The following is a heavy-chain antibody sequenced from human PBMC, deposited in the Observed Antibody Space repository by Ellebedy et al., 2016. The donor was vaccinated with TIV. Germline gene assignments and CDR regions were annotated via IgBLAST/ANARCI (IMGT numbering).Heavy chain of an antibody. Sequence: GESLKISCAASGFTFSDYYMSWIRQAPGKGLEWVSSISSSSSYIYYADSVKGRFTISRDNAKNSLYLQMNSLRAEDTAVYYCARDRRVTIRYFDLWGRGTLVTVSS. J-gene: IGHJ2*01. D-gene: IGHD3-3*01. CDR1: GFTFSDYY. V-gene: IGHV3-11*06. CDR3: ARDRRVTIRYFDL. CDR2: ISSSSSYI.